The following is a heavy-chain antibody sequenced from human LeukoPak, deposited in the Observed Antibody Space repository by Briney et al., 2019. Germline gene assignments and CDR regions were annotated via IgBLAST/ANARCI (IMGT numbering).Heavy chain of an antibody. Sequence: GRSLRLSCAASGFTFDDYAMHWVRQAPGKGLEWVSGISWNSGSIGYADSVKGRFTISRDNAKNSLYLQMNNLRAEDTALYYCAKATDPGPYYYYGMDVWGQGTTVTVSS. CDR2: ISWNSGSI. V-gene: IGHV3-9*01. J-gene: IGHJ6*02. D-gene: IGHD3-10*01. CDR1: GFTFDDYA. CDR3: AKATDPGPYYYYGMDV.